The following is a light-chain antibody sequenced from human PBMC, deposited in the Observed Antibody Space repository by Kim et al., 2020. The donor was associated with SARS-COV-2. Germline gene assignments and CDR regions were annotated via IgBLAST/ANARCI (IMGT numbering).Light chain of an antibody. CDR3: QLFATSLT. CDR1: QSVSNNF. Sequence: EIVLTQYPGTLSLSPGERATLSCRASQSVSNNFLAWYQHKPGQAPRLLIYGVSIRATDTPDRFSGSGSGTDFTLTISRLQPEDFGVYYCQLFATSLTFGGGTKVDIK. CDR2: GVS. J-gene: IGKJ4*01. V-gene: IGKV3-20*01.